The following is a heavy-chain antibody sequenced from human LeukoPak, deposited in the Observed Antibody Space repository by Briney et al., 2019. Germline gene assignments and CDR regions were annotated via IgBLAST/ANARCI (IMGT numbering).Heavy chain of an antibody. CDR2: IGTAGDT. CDR1: GFTFSSYD. Sequence: GGSLRLSCAASGFTFSSYDMHWVRQATGKGLEWVSAIGTAGDTYYPGSVKGRFTISRENAKNSLYLQMNSLRAGDTAVYCCAREPRGGGDYGMDVWGQGTTVTVSS. V-gene: IGHV3-13*01. J-gene: IGHJ6*02. D-gene: IGHD3-16*01. CDR3: AREPRGGGDYGMDV.